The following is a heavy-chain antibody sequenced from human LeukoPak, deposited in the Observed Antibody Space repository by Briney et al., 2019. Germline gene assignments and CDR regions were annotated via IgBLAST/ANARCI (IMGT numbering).Heavy chain of an antibody. CDR1: GGSISSYY. J-gene: IGHJ6*03. CDR3: ARARRDRIGGYSYGSYYMDV. Sequence: SETLSLTCTVSGGSISSYYWSWIRQPPGKGLEWIGYIYYSGSTNYNPSLKSRVTISVDTSKNQFSLKLSSVTAADTAVYYCARARRDRIGGYSYGSYYMDVWGKGTTVTVSS. D-gene: IGHD5-18*01. CDR2: IYYSGST. V-gene: IGHV4-59*01.